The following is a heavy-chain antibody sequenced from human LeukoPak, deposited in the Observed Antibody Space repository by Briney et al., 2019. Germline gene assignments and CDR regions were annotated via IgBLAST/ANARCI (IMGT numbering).Heavy chain of an antibody. CDR2: IYYSGST. D-gene: IGHD6-19*01. V-gene: IGHV4-59*01. CDR1: GGSISSYY. Sequence: SETLSLTCTVSGGSISSYYWSWIRQPPGKGLEWIGYIYYSGSTNYNPSLKSRVTISVDTSKNQFSLKLSSVTAADTAAYYCAREVAVAGSPEYYFDYWGQGTLVTV. CDR3: AREVAVAGSPEYYFDY. J-gene: IGHJ4*02.